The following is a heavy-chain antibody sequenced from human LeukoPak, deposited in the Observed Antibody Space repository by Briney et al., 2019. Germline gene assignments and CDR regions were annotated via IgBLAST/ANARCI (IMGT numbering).Heavy chain of an antibody. J-gene: IGHJ4*02. D-gene: IGHD3-3*01. V-gene: IGHV3-23*01. CDR1: GFTFSSYA. Sequence: GGSLRLSCAASGFTFSSYAMSWVRQAPGRGLEWVSAISGSGGSTYYADSVKGRFTISRDNSKNTLYLQMNSLRAEDTAVYYCASPFLGVTIFGVVINVTNYWGQGTLVTVSS. CDR3: ASPFLGVTIFGVVINVTNY. CDR2: ISGSGGST.